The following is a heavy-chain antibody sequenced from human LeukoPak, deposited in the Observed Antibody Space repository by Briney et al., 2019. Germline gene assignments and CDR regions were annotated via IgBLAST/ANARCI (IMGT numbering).Heavy chain of an antibody. CDR3: SRPPIDYYYYYTDV. Sequence: GGSLKLSCAASGFTFSGSPIHWVRQASGTGLEWVGRIRNKANSYATEYAASVKGRFTISRDDSKNTAYLQMSSLKSEDTAVYYCSRPPIDYYYYYTDVWGKGTTVTVSS. CDR1: GFTFSGSP. D-gene: IGHD6-6*01. V-gene: IGHV3-73*01. J-gene: IGHJ6*03. CDR2: IRNKANSYAT.